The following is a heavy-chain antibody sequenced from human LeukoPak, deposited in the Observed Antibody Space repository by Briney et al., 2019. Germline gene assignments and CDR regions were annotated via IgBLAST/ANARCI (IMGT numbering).Heavy chain of an antibody. V-gene: IGHV1-2*02. CDR2: ITPNSGGT. Sequence: GASVKVSCKASGYTFTGYYMHWVRQAPGQGLGWMGWITPNSGGTNYAQKFQGRVTMTRDTSISTAYMELSSLRYDDTAVYSCATNILVRDIINWFDPWGQGTLVTVSS. D-gene: IGHD3-10*01. CDR3: ATNILVRDIINWFDP. J-gene: IGHJ5*02. CDR1: GYTFTGYY.